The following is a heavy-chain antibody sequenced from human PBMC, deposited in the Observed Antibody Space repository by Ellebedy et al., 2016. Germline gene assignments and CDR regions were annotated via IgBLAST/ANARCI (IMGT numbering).Heavy chain of an antibody. J-gene: IGHJ4*02. CDR2: INTSGGST. CDR1: GYTFTSYY. V-gene: IGHV1-46*01. CDR3: ARDSRQWLEEYQYEY. Sequence: ASVKVSCKASGYTFTSYYMHWVRQAPGQGLEWMGIINTSGGSTSYAQKFQGRVTMTRDTSTSTVYMELSSLRSEDTGVYYCARDSRQWLEEYQYEYWGQGTLVIVSS. D-gene: IGHD6-19*01.